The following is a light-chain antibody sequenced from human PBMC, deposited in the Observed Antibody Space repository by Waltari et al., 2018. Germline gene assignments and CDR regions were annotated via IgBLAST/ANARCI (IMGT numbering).Light chain of an antibody. CDR1: STYVDGYDP. Sequence: QSALTQPPSASGSPGQSITIPCTGLSTYVDGYDPVFWYQQHPGKAPKLLIYEVTKRPSGGPDRFSGSKSDNTASLAVSGLQAEDEADYYCSSYAGGSSLMFGGGTKLTVL. V-gene: IGLV2-8*01. J-gene: IGLJ3*02. CDR3: SSYAGGSSLM. CDR2: EVT.